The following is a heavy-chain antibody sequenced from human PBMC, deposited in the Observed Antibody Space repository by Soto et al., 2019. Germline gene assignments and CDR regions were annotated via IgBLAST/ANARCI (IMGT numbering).Heavy chain of an antibody. D-gene: IGHD6-13*01. V-gene: IGHV6-1*01. CDR1: GDSVSTNSAA. CDR3: AREYVSWGGLDY. CDR2: TYYRSKWYN. Sequence: SQALSLTCAISGDSVSTNSAAWNWFRQSPSRGLEWLGRTYYRSKWYNDYAVSVKSRITINPDTSKNQFSLQLNSVTPEDTAVYYCAREYVSWGGLDYWGQGTQVTVSS. J-gene: IGHJ4*02.